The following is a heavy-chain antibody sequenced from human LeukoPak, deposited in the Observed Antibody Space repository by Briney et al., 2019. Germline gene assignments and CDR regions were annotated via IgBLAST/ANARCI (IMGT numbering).Heavy chain of an antibody. J-gene: IGHJ6*02. Sequence: SETLSLTCTVSGGSISSYYWSWIRQPPGKGLEWIGYIYYSGSTNYNPSLKSRVTISVDTSKNQFSLKLSSVTAADTAVYYCARLRVVQGTYGMDVWGQGTTVTVSS. CDR3: ARLRVVQGTYGMDV. D-gene: IGHD3-10*01. CDR2: IYYSGST. CDR1: GGSISSYY. V-gene: IGHV4-59*08.